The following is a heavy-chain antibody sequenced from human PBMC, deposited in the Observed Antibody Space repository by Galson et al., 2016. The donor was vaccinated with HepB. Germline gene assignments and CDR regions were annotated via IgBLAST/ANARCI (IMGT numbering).Heavy chain of an antibody. CDR3: AKDMDIVVVVLGY. CDR1: GFTFSNYA. V-gene: IGHV3-23*01. Sequence: SLRLSCAASGFTFSNYAMTWVRQAPGKGLEWVSTITSSGGDTYYADSVKGRFTISRDNSRDTLYLQMDSLRADDTAVYYCAKDMDIVVVVLGYWGQGTLVTVSS. CDR2: ITSSGGDT. D-gene: IGHD2-2*03. J-gene: IGHJ4*02.